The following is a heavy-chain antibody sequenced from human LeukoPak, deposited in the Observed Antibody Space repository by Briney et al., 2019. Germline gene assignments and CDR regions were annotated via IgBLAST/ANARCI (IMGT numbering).Heavy chain of an antibody. CDR1: GFSFSSHE. V-gene: IGHV3-48*03. Sequence: GGSLRLSCAASGFSFSSHEMNWVRLAPGRGLEWVSHIGSSDSGDSSDSTKYYADSVKGRFIISRDNAKKSLYLQMSSLRAEDTAFYYCARGGYCTSSLCYALNAFDFWGQGTVVTVSS. CDR2: IGSSDSGDSSDSTK. J-gene: IGHJ3*01. CDR3: ARGGYCTSSLCYALNAFDF. D-gene: IGHD2-2*01.